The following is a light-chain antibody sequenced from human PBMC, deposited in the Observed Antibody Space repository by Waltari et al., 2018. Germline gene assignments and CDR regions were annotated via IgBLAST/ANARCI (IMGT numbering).Light chain of an antibody. J-gene: IGKJ4*01. CDR1: QGISNN. CDR2: AAS. Sequence: TCRASQGISNNLAWFQQTPGQAPKSLIYAASTLQSGVPSKFSGNGSGTDFTLTISSLQPEDFTTYYCQQYNSYPLTFGGGTKVDIK. V-gene: IGKV1-16*02. CDR3: QQYNSYPLT.